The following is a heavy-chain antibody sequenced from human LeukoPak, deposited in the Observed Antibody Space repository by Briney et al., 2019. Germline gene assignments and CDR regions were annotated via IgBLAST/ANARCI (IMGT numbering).Heavy chain of an antibody. J-gene: IGHJ4*02. D-gene: IGHD3-9*01. Sequence: ASVKVSCKASGYTFTSYGITWVRQAPGQGLEWMGWISAYNGNTNYAQKFQGRVTMTRDTSTSTVYMELSSLRSEDTAVYYCARTYDILTGYYTTQFDYWGQGTLVTVSS. CDR3: ARTYDILTGYYTTQFDY. V-gene: IGHV1-18*01. CDR1: GYTFTSYG. CDR2: ISAYNGNT.